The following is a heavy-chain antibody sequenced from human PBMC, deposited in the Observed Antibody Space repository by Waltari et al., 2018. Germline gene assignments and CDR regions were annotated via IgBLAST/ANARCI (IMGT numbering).Heavy chain of an antibody. CDR2: ISPSNGDT. V-gene: IGHV1-18*04. Sequence: QAQLVQSGPEVKKHGASVRRPCKASGYWFTNYGIGWVRQGPGQGLEWMGWISPSNGDTNYAQNLQGRVTVTADTSTGTAHMDLRSLKSEETAVYYCVRESSGWFAMDVWGQGTTVTVSS. CDR1: GYWFTNYG. CDR3: VRESSGWFAMDV. J-gene: IGHJ6*02. D-gene: IGHD6-19*01.